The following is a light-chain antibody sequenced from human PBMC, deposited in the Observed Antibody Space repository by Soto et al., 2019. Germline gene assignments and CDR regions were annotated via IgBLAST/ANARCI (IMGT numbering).Light chain of an antibody. J-gene: IGKJ2*01. Sequence: EIVLTQSPATLSFSPGERAPLSCRASRRVSSYLAWYQQKPGQAPRLLIYDASNRATGIPARFSGSGSGTDFTLTISSLEPEDFAVYYCQQRSNWPPYTFGQGTKLEIK. V-gene: IGKV3-11*01. CDR1: RRVSSY. CDR3: QQRSNWPPYT. CDR2: DAS.